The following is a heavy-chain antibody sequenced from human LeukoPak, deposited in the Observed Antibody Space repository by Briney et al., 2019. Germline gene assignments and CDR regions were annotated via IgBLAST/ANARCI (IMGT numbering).Heavy chain of an antibody. CDR2: IIPIFGTA. J-gene: IGHJ6*03. Sequence: SVRVSCKASGGTFSSYAISWVGQAPGQGLEWMAGIIPIFGTANYAQKFQGRVTITADESTSTAYMELSSLRSEDTAVYYCAREWRFQGSGSYYTPYYYMDVWGKGTTVTVSS. V-gene: IGHV1-69*13. D-gene: IGHD3-10*01. CDR3: AREWRFQGSGSYYTPYYYMDV. CDR1: GGTFSSYA.